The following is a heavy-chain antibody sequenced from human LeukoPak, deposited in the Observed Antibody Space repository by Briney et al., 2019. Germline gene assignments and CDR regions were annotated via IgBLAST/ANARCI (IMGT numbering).Heavy chain of an antibody. CDR3: ARGQVSGWYWDPLDY. V-gene: IGHV4-4*07. J-gene: IGHJ4*02. CDR2: IYTSGST. Sequence: SETLSLTCTVSGGSISSYYWSWIRQPAGKGLEWIGRIYTSGSTNYNPSPKSRVTMSVDTSKNQFSLKLSSVTAADTAVYYCARGQVSGWYWDPLDYWGQGTLVTVSS. D-gene: IGHD6-19*01. CDR1: GGSISSYY.